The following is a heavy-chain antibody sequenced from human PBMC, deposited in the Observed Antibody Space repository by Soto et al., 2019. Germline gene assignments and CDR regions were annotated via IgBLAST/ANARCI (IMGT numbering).Heavy chain of an antibody. CDR1: GGSISSYF. D-gene: IGHD6-19*01. CDR2: IYYSEST. Sequence: SETLSLTCTVSGGSISSYFWSWIRQPPGKGLEWIGYIYYSESTNYNPSLKSRVTISVDTSKNQFSLKLSSVTAADTAVYYCARDRGLGSGWYGWFDPWGQGTLVTVSS. J-gene: IGHJ5*02. V-gene: IGHV4-59*01. CDR3: ARDRGLGSGWYGWFDP.